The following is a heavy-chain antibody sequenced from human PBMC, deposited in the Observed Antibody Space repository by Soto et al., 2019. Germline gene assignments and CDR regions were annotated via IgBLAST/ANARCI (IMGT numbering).Heavy chain of an antibody. CDR1: GFTLSSTY. V-gene: IGHV3-66*01. CDR3: ARETRAFDI. J-gene: IGHJ3*02. Sequence: PGGSLRLSCAASGFTLSSTYISWVRKAPGKGLEWVSVIYSGGSTYYADSVKGRFTISRDNSKNTLYLQMNSLRVEDTAVYYCARETRAFDIWGQGTMVTVSS. CDR2: IYSGGST.